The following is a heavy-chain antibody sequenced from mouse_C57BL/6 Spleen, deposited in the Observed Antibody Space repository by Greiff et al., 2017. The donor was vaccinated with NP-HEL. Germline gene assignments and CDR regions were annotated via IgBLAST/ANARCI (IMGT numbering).Heavy chain of an antibody. J-gene: IGHJ4*01. V-gene: IGHV1-54*01. CDR1: GYAFTNYL. CDR3: ARGDPMGAMDY. Sequence: VQLQQSGAELVRPGTSVKVSCKASGYAFTNYLIEWVKQRPGQGLEWIGVINPGSGGTNYNEKFKGKATLTADKSSSTAYMQLSSLTSEDSAVYFCARGDPMGAMDYWGQGTSVTVSS. D-gene: IGHD1-1*02. CDR2: INPGSGGT.